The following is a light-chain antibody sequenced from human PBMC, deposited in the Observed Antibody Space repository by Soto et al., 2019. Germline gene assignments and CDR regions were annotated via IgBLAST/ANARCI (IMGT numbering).Light chain of an antibody. CDR3: QQYGSSPYT. CDR1: QVVVTAY. CDR2: GAS. Sequence: EIVLTQSPGTLSLSPGERATLSCRASQVVVTAYLHWYQHKPGQAPRLLISGASTRASGIPDRFSGSGVGTDFTLTINRLEPEDFAVYYCQQYGSSPYTFGQGTKLEIK. V-gene: IGKV3-20*01. J-gene: IGKJ2*01.